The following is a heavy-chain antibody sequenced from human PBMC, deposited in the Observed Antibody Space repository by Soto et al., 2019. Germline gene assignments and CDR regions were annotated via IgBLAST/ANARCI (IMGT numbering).Heavy chain of an antibody. CDR3: ARDSSTYYYYYYMDV. CDR2: ISAYNGNA. V-gene: IGHV1-18*01. CDR1: GYTFTSYG. Sequence: ASVKVSCKASGYTFTSYGISWVRQAPGQGLEWMGWISAYNGNANYAQKLQGRVTMTTDTSTSTAYMELRSLRSDDTAVYHCARDSSTYYYYYYMDVWGKGTTVTVSS. J-gene: IGHJ6*03.